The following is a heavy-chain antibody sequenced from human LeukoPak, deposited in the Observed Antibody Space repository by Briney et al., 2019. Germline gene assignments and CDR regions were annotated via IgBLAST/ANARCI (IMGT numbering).Heavy chain of an antibody. CDR1: GYTFTSYY. V-gene: IGHV1-46*01. Sequence: ASVKVSCTASGYTFTSYYMHWVRQAPGQGLEWMGIINPSGGSTSYAQKFQGRVTITRDTSTSTVYMELSSLRSEDTAVYYCARGLVGAYFRGTHPPDPEFDYWGQGTLVTVSS. CDR3: ARGLVGAYFRGTHPPDPEFDY. J-gene: IGHJ4*02. D-gene: IGHD1-26*01. CDR2: INPSGGST.